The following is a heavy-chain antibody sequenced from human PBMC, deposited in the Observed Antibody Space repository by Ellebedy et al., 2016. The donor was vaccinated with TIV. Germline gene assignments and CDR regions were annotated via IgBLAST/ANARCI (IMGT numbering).Heavy chain of an antibody. CDR2: VFHSGST. Sequence: GSLRLXXTVSGGSIGTFYWRWIRQPPGKGLEWIGSVFHSGSTHYNPSLKSRITMSVNTSKNQFSLRLSSVTAADTAVYYCARDTMTVWGEGWYYGMDVWGQGTTVTVSS. CDR1: GGSIGTFY. CDR3: ARDTMTVWGEGWYYGMDV. V-gene: IGHV4-59*01. J-gene: IGHJ6*02. D-gene: IGHD3-22*01.